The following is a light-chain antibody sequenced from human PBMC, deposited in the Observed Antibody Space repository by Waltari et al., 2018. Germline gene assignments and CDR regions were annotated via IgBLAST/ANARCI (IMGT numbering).Light chain of an antibody. CDR1: Y. J-gene: IGKJ2*01. CDR3: QQSSRTPQDA. Sequence: YFNWDAQKRGKAPIPLVYAASRLNCSVPTVFSSTGSGTDFALTFCCLQADDVATFYCQQSSRTPQDAFGEGTKVEIK. V-gene: IGKV1-39*01. CDR2: AAS.